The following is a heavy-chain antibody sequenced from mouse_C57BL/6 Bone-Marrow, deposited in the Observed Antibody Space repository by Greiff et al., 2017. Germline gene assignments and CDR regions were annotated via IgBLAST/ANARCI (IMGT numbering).Heavy chain of an antibody. Sequence: QVQLQQSGAELARPGASVKLSCKASGYTFTSYGISWVKQRTGQGLEWIGEIYPRSGNTYYNEKFKGKATLTADKSSSTAYMELRSLTSEDSAVYFCARKGGYHGYYAMDYWGQGTSVTVSS. CDR3: ARKGGYHGYYAMDY. J-gene: IGHJ4*01. CDR1: GYTFTSYG. V-gene: IGHV1-81*01. CDR2: IYPRSGNT.